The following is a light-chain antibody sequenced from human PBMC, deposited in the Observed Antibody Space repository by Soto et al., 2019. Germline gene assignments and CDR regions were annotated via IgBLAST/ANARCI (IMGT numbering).Light chain of an antibody. Sequence: QSALTQPPSVSGAPGQRVTISCTGSSSNIGAGYDLHWYQQLPGTAPKLLIYDNNNRPSGVPDRFSGSKSGTSASLAITGLQAEDEADYYCQSYDSSLSGVVFGGGTKVTVL. CDR3: QSYDSSLSGVV. CDR2: DNN. J-gene: IGLJ2*01. V-gene: IGLV1-40*01. CDR1: SSNIGAGYD.